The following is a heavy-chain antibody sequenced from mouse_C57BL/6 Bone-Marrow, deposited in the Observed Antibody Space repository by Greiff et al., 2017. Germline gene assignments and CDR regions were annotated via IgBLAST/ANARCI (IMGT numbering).Heavy chain of an antibody. CDR2: INPNNGGT. V-gene: IGHV1-18*01. J-gene: IGHJ4*01. CDR3: ARKTLDYYSMDY. Sequence: EVQLQQSGPELVKPGASVKIPCKASGYTFTDYYMDWVKQSPGKSLEWIGDINPNNGGTIYNQKFKSKATLTVDKSSSTAYMELRSLTSEDTAVYYCARKTLDYYSMDYWGQGTSVTVSS. CDR1: GYTFTDYY.